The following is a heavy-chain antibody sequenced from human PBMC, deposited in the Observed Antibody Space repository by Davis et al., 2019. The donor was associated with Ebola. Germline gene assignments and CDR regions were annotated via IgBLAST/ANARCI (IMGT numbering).Heavy chain of an antibody. CDR3: TSTTPDY. Sequence: GGPLRLSCAASGFTFSGSAMHWVRQASGKGLEWVGRIRSKANSYATAHAASVKGRITISRDDSKNTAYLQMNSLKTEDTAVYYCTSTTPDYWGQGTLVTVSS. CDR2: IRSKANSYAT. V-gene: IGHV3-73*01. J-gene: IGHJ4*02. CDR1: GFTFSGSA. D-gene: IGHD1-26*01.